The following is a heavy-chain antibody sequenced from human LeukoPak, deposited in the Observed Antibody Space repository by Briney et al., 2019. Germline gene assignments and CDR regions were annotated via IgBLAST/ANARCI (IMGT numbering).Heavy chain of an antibody. Sequence: GGSLRLSCEASGFTFTEYWMTWVRQAPGQRLEWVANIKQDGSEMYYLDSVEGRFTISRDNAKNSVYLQMNSLGVEDTAMYFCAREAYCGGPSCFAVSYMDVWGEGTTATVSS. CDR1: GFTFTEYW. V-gene: IGHV3-7*01. CDR2: IKQDGSEM. D-gene: IGHD2-21*01. J-gene: IGHJ6*03. CDR3: AREAYCGGPSCFAVSYMDV.